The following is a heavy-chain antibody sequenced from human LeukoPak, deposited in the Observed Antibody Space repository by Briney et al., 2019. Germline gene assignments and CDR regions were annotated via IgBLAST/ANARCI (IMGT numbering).Heavy chain of an antibody. CDR3: ARWTKNYFYF. CDR1: GGSISSDTFY. Sequence: PSETLSLTCSVSGGSISSDTFYWGWIRQPPGKGLEWIGSMYYSGSTYYNPSLKSRVTISVDTSKNQFSLKLSSVTAADTAVYYCARWTKNYFYFLGQGTLVTVSS. J-gene: IGHJ4*02. CDR2: MYYSGST. D-gene: IGHD3/OR15-3a*01. V-gene: IGHV4-39*01.